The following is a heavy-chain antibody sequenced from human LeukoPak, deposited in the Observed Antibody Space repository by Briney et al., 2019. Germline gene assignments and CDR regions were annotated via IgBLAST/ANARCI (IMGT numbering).Heavy chain of an antibody. D-gene: IGHD3-22*01. CDR1: GGSISSSSYY. V-gene: IGHV4-30-4*08. CDR3: ASYDSSGYYTEIDY. J-gene: IGHJ4*02. Sequence: SETLSLTCTVSGGSISSSSYYWGWIRQPPGKGLEWIGYIYYSGSTYYNPSLKSRVTISVDTSKNQFSLKLSSVTAADTAVYYCASYDSSGYYTEIDYWGQGTLVTVSS. CDR2: IYYSGST.